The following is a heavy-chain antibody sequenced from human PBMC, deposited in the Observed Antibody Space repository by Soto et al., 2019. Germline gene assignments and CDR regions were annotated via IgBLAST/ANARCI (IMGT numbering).Heavy chain of an antibody. CDR2: IFSSGST. J-gene: IGHJ4*02. Sequence: ETLSLTCTVSGGSINTFYWSWVRQPAGKGLEWIGRIFSSGSTSFNLSLESRVAMSVDTSKNHFSLNLRSVTAAHMAVYYCAREASYIDYNFAHGIQIWSFDFWSQRALVT. V-gene: IGHV4-4*07. CDR1: GGSINTFY. CDR3: AREASYIDYNFAHGIQIWSFDF. D-gene: IGHD5-18*01.